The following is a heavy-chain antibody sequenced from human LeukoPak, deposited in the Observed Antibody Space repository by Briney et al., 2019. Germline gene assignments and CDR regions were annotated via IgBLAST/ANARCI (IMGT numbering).Heavy chain of an antibody. CDR3: AREGAVAGQIDY. V-gene: IGHV4-34*01. D-gene: IGHD6-19*01. J-gene: IGHJ4*02. Sequence: SETLSLTCAVYGGSFSGYYWSWIRQPPGKGLEWIGEINHSGSTNYNPSLKSRVTISVDTSKNQFSLKLSSVTAADTAVYYCAREGAVAGQIDYWGQGTLVTVSS. CDR2: INHSGST. CDR1: GGSFSGYY.